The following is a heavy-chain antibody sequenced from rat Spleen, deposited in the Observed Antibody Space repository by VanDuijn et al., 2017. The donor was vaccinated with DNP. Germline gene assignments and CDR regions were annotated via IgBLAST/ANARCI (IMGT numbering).Heavy chain of an antibody. D-gene: IGHD2-1*01. CDR3: ARHGEVPTRYAMDA. Sequence: EVQPVESGGGLVQPGKSLKLSCAASGFTFSHYYMAWVRQAPTKGLEWVASISTGGGDTYYRDSVEGRFTISRDNAKSTLYLQMDSLRSEETATYYCARHGEVPTRYAMDAWGQGTSVTVSS. J-gene: IGHJ4*01. V-gene: IGHV5S11*01. CDR2: ISTGGGDT. CDR1: GFTFSHYY.